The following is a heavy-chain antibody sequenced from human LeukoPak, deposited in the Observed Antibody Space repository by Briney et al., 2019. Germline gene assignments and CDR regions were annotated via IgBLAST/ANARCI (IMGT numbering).Heavy chain of an antibody. Sequence: PGGSLRLSCAASGFTFSSYGMSWVRQAPGKGLEWVSAIGGRDGSTCYADSVKGRFTISRDNSKNTLYVQMNSLRAEDTAVYYCAKGHYYGSGSLDYWGQGTLVTVSS. CDR3: AKGHYYGSGSLDY. D-gene: IGHD3-10*01. CDR2: IGGRDGST. J-gene: IGHJ4*02. CDR1: GFTFSSYG. V-gene: IGHV3-23*01.